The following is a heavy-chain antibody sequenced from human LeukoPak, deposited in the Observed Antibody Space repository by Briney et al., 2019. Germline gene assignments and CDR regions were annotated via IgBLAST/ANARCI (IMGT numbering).Heavy chain of an antibody. CDR1: GGSISSSNW. D-gene: IGHD5-24*01. CDR3: ARLHLPATRFDY. Sequence: SETLSLTCAVSGGSISSSNWWSWVRQPPGKGLEWIGSIYHSGRTFYNPSLKSRVTISVDTSKNQFSLKLTSVTAADTAVYYCARLHLPATRFDYWGQGTLVTVSS. J-gene: IGHJ4*02. V-gene: IGHV4-4*02. CDR2: IYHSGRT.